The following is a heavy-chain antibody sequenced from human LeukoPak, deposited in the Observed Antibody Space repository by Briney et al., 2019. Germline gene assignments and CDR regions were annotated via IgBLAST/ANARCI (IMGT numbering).Heavy chain of an antibody. CDR2: INAGNGNT. J-gene: IGHJ4*02. CDR1: GYTVTSYA. D-gene: IGHD6-19*01. V-gene: IGHV1-3*01. CDR3: ARGAVAGAGYFDC. Sequence: ASVKVSCKASGYTVTSYAMHWVRQAPGQRLEWMGWINAGNGNTKYSQKFQGRVTITRDTSANTAYMELSSLRSEDTAAYYCARGAVAGAGYFDCWGQGTLVTVSS.